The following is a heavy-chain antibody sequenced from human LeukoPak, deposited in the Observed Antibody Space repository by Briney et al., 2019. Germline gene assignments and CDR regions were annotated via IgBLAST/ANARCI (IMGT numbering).Heavy chain of an antibody. CDR2: IKEDGSRE. Sequence: PGGSLRLSCAASGFTFTNYWMSWVRQAPAKGLEWVANIKEDGSREEYVDSVKGRFTISRDNVKNSLYLQMNSLRAEDTAVYYCATYWRYFDWLLSDIWGLGTMVTVSS. V-gene: IGHV3-7*05. CDR3: ATYWRYFDWLLSDI. D-gene: IGHD3-9*01. CDR1: GFTFTNYW. J-gene: IGHJ3*02.